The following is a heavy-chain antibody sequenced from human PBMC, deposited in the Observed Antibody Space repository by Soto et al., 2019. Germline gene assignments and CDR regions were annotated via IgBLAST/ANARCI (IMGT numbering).Heavy chain of an antibody. Sequence: QVQLQESGPGLVKPSETLSLTCTVSGGSISSYYWSWIRQPPGKGLEWIGYIYYSGTTNYNPSLTSRVTMSVDTSKNQFPLKLSSVTAADTAVYYCARAPRGNYGYPSSFDYWAQGTLVTVSS. D-gene: IGHD3-10*01. CDR1: GGSISSYY. CDR2: IYYSGTT. J-gene: IGHJ4*02. V-gene: IGHV4-59*01. CDR3: ARAPRGNYGYPSSFDY.